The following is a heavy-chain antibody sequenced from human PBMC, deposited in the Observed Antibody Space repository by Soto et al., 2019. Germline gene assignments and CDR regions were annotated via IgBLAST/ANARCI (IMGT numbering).Heavy chain of an antibody. J-gene: IGHJ4*02. Sequence: QVQLVQSGGEVRKAGASVRVSCKTSGYPFTSYDISWVRQAPGQGLEWMGWINPYNGDTNYTQTFQGRVTMTKDQSTTTVYMELRSLKFDDPAVYYCARDPVAGHFDNWGQGTLVTVSS. CDR1: GYPFTSYD. CDR2: INPYNGDT. V-gene: IGHV1-18*04. CDR3: ARDPVAGHFDN. D-gene: IGHD6-19*01.